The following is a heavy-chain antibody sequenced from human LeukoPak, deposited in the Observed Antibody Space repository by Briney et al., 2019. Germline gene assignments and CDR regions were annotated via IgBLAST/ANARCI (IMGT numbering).Heavy chain of an antibody. CDR3: ARGMGDSSSWYPFDY. CDR1: GGSISSSNW. D-gene: IGHD6-13*01. Sequence: SGTLSLTCAVSGGSISSSNWWSWVRQPPGKGLEWIGEIYHSGSTNYNPSLKSRVTISVDKSKNQFSLKLSSVTAVDTAVYYCARGMGDSSSWYPFDYWGQGTLVTVSS. J-gene: IGHJ4*02. CDR2: IYHSGST. V-gene: IGHV4-4*02.